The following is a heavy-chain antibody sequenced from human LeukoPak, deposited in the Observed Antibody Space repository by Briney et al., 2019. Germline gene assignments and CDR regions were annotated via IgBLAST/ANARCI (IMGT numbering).Heavy chain of an antibody. CDR1: GFTFSSYA. Sequence: GGSLRLSCAASGFTFSSYAMSWVRQAPGKGLEWVSAISGSGGSTYYADSVKGRFTISRDNSKNTLYLQMNSLRAEDTAVYYCARGINYYGSGRGNWFDPWGQGTLATVSS. V-gene: IGHV3-23*01. D-gene: IGHD3-10*01. J-gene: IGHJ5*02. CDR3: ARGINYYGSGRGNWFDP. CDR2: ISGSGGST.